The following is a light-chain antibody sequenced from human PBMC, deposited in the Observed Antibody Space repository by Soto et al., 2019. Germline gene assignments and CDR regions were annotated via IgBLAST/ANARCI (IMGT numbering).Light chain of an antibody. CDR1: SSDVGGYNY. CDR2: EVS. J-gene: IGLJ1*01. V-gene: IGLV2-8*01. Sequence: QSVLTQPPSASGSPGQSVTISCTGTSSDVGGYNYVSWYQQHPGKAPKLMIYEVSERPSGVPDRFSGSKSSNTASLTIAGLQAEDEADYHCSSYTTGSTLYVFGGGTKVT. CDR3: SSYTTGSTLYV.